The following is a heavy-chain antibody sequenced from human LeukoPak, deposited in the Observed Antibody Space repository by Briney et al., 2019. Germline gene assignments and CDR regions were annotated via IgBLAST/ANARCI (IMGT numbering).Heavy chain of an antibody. Sequence: SETLSLTCTVSGYSISSGYYWGWIRQPPGKGLEWIGSIYHSGSTYYSPSLKSRVTISVDTSKNQFSLKLSSVTAADTAVYYCARDLWVTIFGVVTRGGHWFDPWGQGTLVTVSS. V-gene: IGHV4-38-2*02. CDR1: GYSISSGYY. J-gene: IGHJ5*02. CDR3: ARDLWVTIFGVVTRGGHWFDP. D-gene: IGHD3-3*01. CDR2: IYHSGST.